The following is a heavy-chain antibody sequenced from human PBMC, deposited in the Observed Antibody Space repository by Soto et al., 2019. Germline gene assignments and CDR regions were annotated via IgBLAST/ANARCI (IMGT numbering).Heavy chain of an antibody. CDR2: ISSSSSTI. V-gene: IGHV3-48*01. J-gene: IGHJ4*02. CDR1: GFTFSSYS. Sequence: EVQLVESGGGLVQPGGSLRLSCAASGFTFSSYSMNWVRQAPGKGLEWVSYISSSSSTIYYADSVKGRFTISRDNAKNSLYLQMNSLRAEDTAVYYCARDLLPKRDHCSSTSCPLTFDYWGQGTLVTVSS. CDR3: ARDLLPKRDHCSSTSCPLTFDY. D-gene: IGHD2-2*01.